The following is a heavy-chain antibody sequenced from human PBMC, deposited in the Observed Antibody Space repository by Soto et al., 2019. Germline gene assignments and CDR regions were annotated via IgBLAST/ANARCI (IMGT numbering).Heavy chain of an antibody. D-gene: IGHD2-21*02. J-gene: IGHJ5*02. CDR2: IYPGDSDT. CDR1: GYSFTSYL. Sequence: GESLKISCKGSGYSFTSYLIGWVRQMPGKGLEWMGIIYPGDSDTRYSPSFQGQVTISADKSISTAYLQWSSLKASDTAMYYCVAVVTATPFPRWFDPWGQGTLVT. CDR3: VAVVTATPFPRWFDP. V-gene: IGHV5-51*01.